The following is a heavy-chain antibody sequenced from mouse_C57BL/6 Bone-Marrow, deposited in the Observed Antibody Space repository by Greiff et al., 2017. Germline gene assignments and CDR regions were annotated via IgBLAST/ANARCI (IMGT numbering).Heavy chain of an antibody. J-gene: IGHJ2*01. CDR1: GFTFTDYY. V-gene: IGHV7-3*01. D-gene: IGHD2-2*01. CDR3: ARYYGWFDY. CDR2: ISNKANGYTS. Sequence: EVQLQESGGGLVQPGASLSLSCAASGFTFTDYYMSWVRQPPGKALEWLGFISNKANGYTSEYSVSVKGRFTISRDNSHSILYLQMNALRAEDIATYYCARYYGWFDYWGQGTTLTVSS.